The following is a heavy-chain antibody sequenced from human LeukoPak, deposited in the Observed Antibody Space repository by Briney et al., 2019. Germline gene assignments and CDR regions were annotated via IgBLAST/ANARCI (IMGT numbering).Heavy chain of an antibody. Sequence: GGSLRLSCAASGFTVSSNYMSWVRQAPGKGLEWVSVIYSGGSTYYADSVKGRFTISRHNPKNTLYLQVNSLRAEDTAVYYCARALRRDGYNSFDYWGQGTLVTVSS. V-gene: IGHV3-53*04. J-gene: IGHJ4*02. CDR1: GFTVSSNY. D-gene: IGHD5-24*01. CDR3: ARALRRDGYNSFDY. CDR2: IYSGGST.